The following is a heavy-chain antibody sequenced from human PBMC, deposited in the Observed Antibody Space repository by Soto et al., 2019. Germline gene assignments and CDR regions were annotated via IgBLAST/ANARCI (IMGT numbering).Heavy chain of an antibody. V-gene: IGHV3-23*01. CDR3: VKDDPFVASSGNWGGFDY. D-gene: IGHD2-21*01. CDR1: GFTFRSFA. CDR2: ISADGGRT. Sequence: EVQLLESGGGLTQPGGSLRLTCAGSGFTFRSFAMSWVRQAAGKGLEWVSSISADGGRTYYADSVRGRFTISRDNSNSALFLEMSSLRADDTATYFCVKDDPFVASSGNWGGFDYWGQGTLVTVSS. J-gene: IGHJ4*02.